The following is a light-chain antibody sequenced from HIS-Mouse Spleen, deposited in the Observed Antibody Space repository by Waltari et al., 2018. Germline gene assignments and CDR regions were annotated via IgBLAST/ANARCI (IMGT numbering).Light chain of an antibody. V-gene: IGLV3-21*03. CDR1: NIGSKS. J-gene: IGLJ2*01. Sequence: SYVLTQPPSVSVAPGKTARITCGGNNIGSKSVHWYQQKPGQAPVLVVYDDSDRPSGMPERFSGSNSGNTATLTISRVEAGDEAGYYCQVWDSSSDHVVFGGGTKLTVL. CDR2: DDS. CDR3: QVWDSSSDHVV.